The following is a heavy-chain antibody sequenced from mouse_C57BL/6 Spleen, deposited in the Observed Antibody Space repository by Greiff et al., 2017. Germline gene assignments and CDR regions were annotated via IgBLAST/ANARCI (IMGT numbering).Heavy chain of an antibody. CDR3: ARGSYYYGSSDTYWYFDV. CDR2: IDPSDRET. CDR1: GYTFTSYW. D-gene: IGHD1-1*01. V-gene: IGHV1-52*01. Sequence: QVQLQQPGAELVRPGSSVMLFCHASGYTFTSYWMHWVKQRPIQGLEWIVNIDPSDRETQYNQKFKDKATLTVDKSSSTAYMQLSSLTSEDSAVYYCARGSYYYGSSDTYWYFDVWGTGTTGTVSS. J-gene: IGHJ1*03.